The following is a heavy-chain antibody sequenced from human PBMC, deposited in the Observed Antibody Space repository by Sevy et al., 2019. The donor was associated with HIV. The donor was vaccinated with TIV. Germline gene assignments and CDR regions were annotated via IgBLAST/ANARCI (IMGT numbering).Heavy chain of an antibody. Sequence: GGSLRLSCAASGFTFSSYAMHWVRQAPGKGLEWVAVISYDGSNKYYADSVKGRFTISRDNSKNTLYLQMNSLRAEDTAEYYCARVGLDIVVVPAAKRDDYYYYYMDVWGKGTTVTVSS. V-gene: IGHV3-30-3*01. CDR3: ARVGLDIVVVPAAKRDDYYYYYMDV. CDR2: ISYDGSNK. J-gene: IGHJ6*03. CDR1: GFTFSSYA. D-gene: IGHD2-2*01.